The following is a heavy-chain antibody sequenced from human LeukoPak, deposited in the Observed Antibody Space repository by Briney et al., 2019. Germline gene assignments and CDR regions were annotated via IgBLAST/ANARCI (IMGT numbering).Heavy chain of an antibody. V-gene: IGHV4-61*02. CDR1: GGSISSGNYY. CDR2: IYTSGST. D-gene: IGHD2-2*01. CDR3: ARVARCTSCFDVDY. Sequence: PSETLSLTCTVSGGSISSGNYYWSWIRQPAGKGLEWVGRIYTSGSTNYNPSLESRVTISVDTSKNQFSLTLSSVTAADTAVYYCARVARCTSCFDVDYWGQGTLVTVSS. J-gene: IGHJ4*02.